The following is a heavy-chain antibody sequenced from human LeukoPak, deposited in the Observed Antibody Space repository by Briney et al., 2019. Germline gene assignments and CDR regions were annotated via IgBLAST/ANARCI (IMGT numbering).Heavy chain of an antibody. CDR3: ARLPPLRAAPLDY. D-gene: IGHD6-13*01. CDR1: GGSISSSSYY. Sequence: SETLSLTCTVSGGSISSSSYYWGWIRQPPGKGLEWIGSIYYSGSTYYNPSLKSRVTISVDTSKNQFSLKLSSVTAADTAVYYCARLPPLRAAPLDYWGQGTLVTVSS. V-gene: IGHV4-39*01. CDR2: IYYSGST. J-gene: IGHJ4*02.